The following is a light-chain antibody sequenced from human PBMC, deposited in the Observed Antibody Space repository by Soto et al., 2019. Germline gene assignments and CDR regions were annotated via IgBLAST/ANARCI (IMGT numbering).Light chain of an antibody. CDR2: DTS. CDR3: QQYNNWPPIT. V-gene: IGKV3-15*01. J-gene: IGKJ5*01. CDR1: QSVSIK. Sequence: DIVMTQSPATLSVSPGERATLSCRSSQSVSIKLAWYQQKPGQAPRLLIYDTSTRATDIPARFSGSGSGTEFTLTISSLQSEDFAVYYCQQYNNWPPITLGQGTRLEIK.